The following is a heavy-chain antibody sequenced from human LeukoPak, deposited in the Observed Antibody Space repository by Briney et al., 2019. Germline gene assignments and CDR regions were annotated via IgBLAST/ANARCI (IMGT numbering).Heavy chain of an antibody. J-gene: IGHJ4*02. V-gene: IGHV3-21*01. D-gene: IGHD5-24*01. CDR3: ARGRDGSQSPIDY. CDR2: ISSSSSYI. CDR1: GFTFSNYN. Sequence: AGGSLRLSCAASGFTFSNYNMNWVRQAPGKGLEWVSSISSSSSYIYYADSLRGRFTISRDNAENSLYLQMFSLRAEDTAVYYCARGRDGSQSPIDYWGQGTLVTVSS.